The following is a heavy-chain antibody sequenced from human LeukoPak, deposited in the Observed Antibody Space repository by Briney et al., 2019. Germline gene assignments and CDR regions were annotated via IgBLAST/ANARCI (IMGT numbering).Heavy chain of an antibody. D-gene: IGHD3-3*01. CDR1: GYSFTSYW. CDR2: IYPGDSDT. Sequence: GESLKIPCKGSGYSFTSYWIGWVRQMPGKGLEWMGIIYPGDSDTRYSPSFQGQVTISADKSISTAYLQWSSLQASDTAMYYCARQDTIFGVVPYFDYWGQGTLVTVSS. J-gene: IGHJ4*02. CDR3: ARQDTIFGVVPYFDY. V-gene: IGHV5-51*01.